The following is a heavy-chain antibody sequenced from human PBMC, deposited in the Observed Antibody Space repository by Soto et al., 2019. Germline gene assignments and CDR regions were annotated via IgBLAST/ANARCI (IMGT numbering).Heavy chain of an antibody. J-gene: IGHJ6*02. CDR2: ISSSSSYI. CDR1: GFTFSSYS. V-gene: IGHV3-21*01. CDR3: ARHQGTAAGNYGMDA. Sequence: GGSLRLSCAASGFTFSSYSMNWVRQAPGKGLEWVASISSSSSYIYYADSVKGRFTISRDKAKNSLFLQMSSLRAEDSALYYCARHQGTAAGNYGMDAWGQGTTVTVSS. D-gene: IGHD6-13*01.